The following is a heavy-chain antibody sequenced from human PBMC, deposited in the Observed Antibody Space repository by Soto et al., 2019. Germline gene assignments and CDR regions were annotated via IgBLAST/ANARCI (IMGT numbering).Heavy chain of an antibody. CDR2: TDNSGNT. CDR3: AKAVGDPLYYLDY. J-gene: IGHJ4*02. V-gene: IGHV4-59*08. D-gene: IGHD6-19*01. Sequence: QVELQESGPGLVRHSETLSRTCTVSSDSISSYYWIWIRQSAGKGLEWIGYTDNSGNTNYNPSLKSRVTISGDTSKTQFSLRLSSVTAADTAVYYCAKAVGDPLYYLDYWGQGTLVTVSS. CDR1: SDSISSYY.